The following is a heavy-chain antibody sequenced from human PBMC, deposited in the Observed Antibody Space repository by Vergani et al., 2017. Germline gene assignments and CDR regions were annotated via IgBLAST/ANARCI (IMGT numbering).Heavy chain of an antibody. CDR2: IWYDGSNT. J-gene: IGHJ4*02. D-gene: IGHD3-22*01. Sequence: QVQLVESGGGVVQPGRSLRLSCVASGFAFRTYGMHWVRQAPGKELEWVAIIWYDGSNTYYADSVKGRFTVSRDNSRNTLFLQMNSLRVEDTAVYYCARSRYDSSGFSTIFRYWGQGTRVTVS. CDR1: GFAFRTYG. V-gene: IGHV3-33*01. CDR3: ARSRYDSSGFSTIFRY.